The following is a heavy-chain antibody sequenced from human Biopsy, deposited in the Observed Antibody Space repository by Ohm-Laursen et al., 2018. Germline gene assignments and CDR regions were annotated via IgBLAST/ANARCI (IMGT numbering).Heavy chain of an antibody. J-gene: IGHJ4*02. CDR3: AAYYYDSSGYFYAFHY. CDR1: GVSISSYF. D-gene: IGHD3-22*01. Sequence: PPGTLSLTCTVSGVSISSYFWSWIRQPLGKGLEWIGYVSYSGNTKYNPSLKSRVIISADTPKNQFSLKLSYVTAADTAMYYCAAYYYDSSGYFYAFHYWGQGTLVTVSS. V-gene: IGHV4-59*08. CDR2: VSYSGNT.